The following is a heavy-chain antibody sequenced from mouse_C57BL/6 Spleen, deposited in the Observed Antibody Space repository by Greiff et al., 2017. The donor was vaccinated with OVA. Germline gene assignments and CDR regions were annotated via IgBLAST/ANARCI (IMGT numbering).Heavy chain of an antibody. V-gene: IGHV2-9-1*01. J-gene: IGHJ3*01. Sequence: QVQLKESGPGLVAPSQSLSITCTVSGFSLTSYAISWVRQPPGKGLEWLGVIWTGGGTNSTSALQSRLSISKDNSKSQVFLKMNSLQTDDTARYYCARNKDYGNLFAYWGQGTLVTVSA. CDR1: GFSLTSYA. CDR2: IWTGGGT. CDR3: ARNKDYGNLFAY. D-gene: IGHD2-1*01.